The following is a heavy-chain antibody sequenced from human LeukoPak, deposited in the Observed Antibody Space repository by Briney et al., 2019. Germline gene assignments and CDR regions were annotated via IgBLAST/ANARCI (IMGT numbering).Heavy chain of an antibody. CDR2: ISAYNGNT. CDR3: ARGVGATPWDAFDI. J-gene: IGHJ3*02. V-gene: IGHV1-18*01. CDR1: GGTFSSYA. Sequence: AASVKVSCKASGGTFSSYAISWVRQAPGQGLEWMGWISAYNGNTNYAQKLQGRVTMTTDTSTSTAYMELRSLRSDDTAVYYCARGVGATPWDAFDIWGQGTMVTVSS. D-gene: IGHD1-26*01.